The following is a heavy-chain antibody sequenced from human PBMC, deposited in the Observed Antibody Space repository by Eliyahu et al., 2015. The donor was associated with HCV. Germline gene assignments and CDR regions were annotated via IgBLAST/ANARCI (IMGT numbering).Heavy chain of an antibody. CDR2: IYWNDDQ. CDR1: GFSLDTSGVG. J-gene: IGHJ4*02. D-gene: IGHD3-10*01. V-gene: IGHV2-5*01. Sequence: QITLKESGPALVKPTQTLTLTCTFSGFSLDTSGVGVGWIRQPPGKALEWLALIYWNDDQRYSPFXKSRLAITKDTSESKVVLTMSNMDPADTATYYCAHLNIYDSGHWANWGQGTPVTVSS. CDR3: AHLNIYDSGHWAN.